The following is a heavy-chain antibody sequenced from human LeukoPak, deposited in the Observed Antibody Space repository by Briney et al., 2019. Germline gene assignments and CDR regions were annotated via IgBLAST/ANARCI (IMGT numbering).Heavy chain of an antibody. V-gene: IGHV4-38-2*01. D-gene: IGHD5-12*01. J-gene: IGHJ6*03. CDR3: ARGLGYSGYDQYYYYYMDV. Sequence: NPSETLSLTCAVSGYSISSGYYWGWIRQPPGKGLEWIGSIYHSGSTYYNPSLKSRFTISVDTSKNQFSLKLSSVTAADTAVYYCARGLGYSGYDQYYYYYMDVWGKGTTVTVSS. CDR1: GYSISSGYY. CDR2: IYHSGST.